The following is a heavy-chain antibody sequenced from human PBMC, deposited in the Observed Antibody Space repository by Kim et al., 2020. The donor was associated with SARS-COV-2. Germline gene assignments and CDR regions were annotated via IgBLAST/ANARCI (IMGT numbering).Heavy chain of an antibody. D-gene: IGHD1-20*01. V-gene: IGHV4-39*01. CDR2: MFRSGTT. CDR1: GASISTNTYF. J-gene: IGHJ5*02. CDR3: ASSFGLQVYVNRHWFYP. Sequence: SETLSLTCAVSGASISTNTYFWGWIRQPPGQGLEWIGSMFRSGTTFYNPSRNSPVTISVYTSKNQFSLRLTTVTAAAAAVYYCASSFGLQVYVNRHWFYP.